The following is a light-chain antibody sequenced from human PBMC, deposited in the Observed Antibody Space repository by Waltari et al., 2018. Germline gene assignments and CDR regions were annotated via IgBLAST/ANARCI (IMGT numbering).Light chain of an antibody. CDR2: DAS. Sequence: EILMTQSPATLSVSPGERPTLSCRASQSVTTNLAWYQQKPGQAPRLLIFDASTRATGGPARFSGSGSGTEFTLTISSLQSEDFAVYYCQQYTNWPRTFGQGTKVDI. V-gene: IGKV3-15*01. CDR3: QQYTNWPRT. J-gene: IGKJ1*01. CDR1: QSVTTN.